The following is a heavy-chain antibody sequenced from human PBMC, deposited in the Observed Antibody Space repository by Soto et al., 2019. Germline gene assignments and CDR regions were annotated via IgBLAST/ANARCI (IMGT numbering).Heavy chain of an antibody. Sequence: WETLSLTCTVSGGSISSYYWSWIRQPPGKGLEWIGYIYYSGSTNYNPSLKSRVTISVDTSKNQFSLKLSSVTAADTAVYYCARVLAIQLWLVGYYYGLDVWGQGITVTVSS. CDR1: GGSISSYY. CDR2: IYYSGST. J-gene: IGHJ6*02. CDR3: ARVLAIQLWLVGYYYGLDV. D-gene: IGHD5-18*01. V-gene: IGHV4-59*01.